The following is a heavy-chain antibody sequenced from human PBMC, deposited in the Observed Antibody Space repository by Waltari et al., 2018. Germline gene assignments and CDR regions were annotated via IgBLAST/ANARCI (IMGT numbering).Heavy chain of an antibody. V-gene: IGHV1-69*02. CDR1: GGTFSSYT. CDR2: IIPILGIA. D-gene: IGHD4-17*01. CDR3: ARAYGDYRTKNNWFDP. J-gene: IGHJ5*02. Sequence: QVQLVQSGAEVKKPGSSVKVSCKASGGTFSSYTISWVRQAPGQVLEWMGRIIPILGIANHAQKFQGRVTITADKSTSTAYMELSSLRSEDTAVYYCARAYGDYRTKNNWFDPWGQGTLVTVSS.